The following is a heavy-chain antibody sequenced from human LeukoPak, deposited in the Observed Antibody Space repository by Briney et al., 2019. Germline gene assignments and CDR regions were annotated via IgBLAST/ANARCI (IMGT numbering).Heavy chain of an antibody. CDR3: SRDYYGSGVPDFYYYYMDV. D-gene: IGHD3-10*01. CDR2: INPNNGGT. J-gene: IGHJ6*03. CDR1: GYTFTGYY. Sequence: ASVKVSCKASGYTFTGYYIHWVRQAPGQGPQYMGWINPNNGGTNYAPNFQGRVTMTRDTSISTAYMELSRLRYDDTATYYCSRDYYGSGVPDFYYYYMDVWGKETTVTVSS. V-gene: IGHV1-2*02.